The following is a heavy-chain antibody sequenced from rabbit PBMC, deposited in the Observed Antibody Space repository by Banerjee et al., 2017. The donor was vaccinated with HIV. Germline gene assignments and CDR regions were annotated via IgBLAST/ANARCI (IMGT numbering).Heavy chain of an antibody. CDR3: ATTAFGYAGYFYASYNL. J-gene: IGHJ4*01. CDR2: IVTGTNSNT. V-gene: IGHV1S45*01. CDR1: GFSFSSSYW. Sequence: QEQLVESGGDLVKPEGSLTLTCTASGFSFSSSYWICWVHQAPGKGLEWIGYIVTGTNSNTDYASWAKGRFTISKTSSTTVTLQMTSLTPADTATYFCATTAFGYAGYFYASYNLWGQGTLVTVS. D-gene: IGHD7-1*01.